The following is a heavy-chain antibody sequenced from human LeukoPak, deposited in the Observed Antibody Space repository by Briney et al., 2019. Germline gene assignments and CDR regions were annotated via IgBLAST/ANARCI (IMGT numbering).Heavy chain of an antibody. CDR1: GFTVSSNY. J-gene: IGHJ4*02. Sequence: GGSLRLSCAASGFTVSSNYMSWVRQAPGKGLEWVSAISGSGDNTYYADSVKGRFTISRDNSKNTLFLQMNSLRAEDTAVYYCANVAATKFYYFDYWGQGTLVTVSS. V-gene: IGHV3-23*01. CDR3: ANVAATKFYYFDY. D-gene: IGHD1-26*01. CDR2: ISGSGDNT.